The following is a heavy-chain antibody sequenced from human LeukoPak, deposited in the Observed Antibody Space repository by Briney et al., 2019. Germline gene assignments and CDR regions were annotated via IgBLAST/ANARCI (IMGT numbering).Heavy chain of an antibody. D-gene: IGHD3-3*01. J-gene: IGHJ4*02. CDR1: GFTFSSYW. CDR2: IKQDGSEK. CDR3: ARVDWSGYSSALDY. Sequence: SGGSLRLSCAASGFTFSSYWMSWVRQAPGKGLEWVANIKQDGSEKLYLDSVRGRFTISRDNAKNSLYLQMNSLRAEDTAVYYCARVDWSGYSSALDYWGQGTLVTVSS. V-gene: IGHV3-7*01.